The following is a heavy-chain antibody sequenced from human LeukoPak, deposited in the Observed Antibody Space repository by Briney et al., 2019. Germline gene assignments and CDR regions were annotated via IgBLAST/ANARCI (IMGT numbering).Heavy chain of an antibody. Sequence: WGSLRLSGVVSGFSLSAFWMSWVRQAPGKGLECVATIKYDGGEKYYVDSVKGRFTISRDNTKNSLFLQMNSLRAEDTATYYCARTNLFDYWGQGTLVTVSS. CDR2: IKYDGGEK. J-gene: IGHJ4*02. CDR3: ARTNLFDY. CDR1: GFSLSAFW. V-gene: IGHV3-7*03.